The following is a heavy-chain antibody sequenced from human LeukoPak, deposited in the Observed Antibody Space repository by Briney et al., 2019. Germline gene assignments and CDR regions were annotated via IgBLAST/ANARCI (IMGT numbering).Heavy chain of an antibody. Sequence: PSETLSLTCTVSGGSISSSSYYWGWIRQPPGKGLEWIGSIYYSGSTYYNPSLKSRVTISVDTSKNQFSLKLSSVTAADTAAYYCARLGDIRNFDYWGQGTLVTVSS. CDR2: IYYSGST. V-gene: IGHV4-39*01. D-gene: IGHD5-12*01. J-gene: IGHJ4*02. CDR1: GGSISSSSYY. CDR3: ARLGDIRNFDY.